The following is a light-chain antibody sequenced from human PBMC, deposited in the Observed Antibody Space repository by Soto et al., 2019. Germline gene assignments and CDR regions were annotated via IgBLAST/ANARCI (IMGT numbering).Light chain of an antibody. V-gene: IGLV7-46*01. CDR1: TGAVTSGHY. J-gene: IGLJ3*02. CDR3: LLSYSGSWV. Sequence: QAVVTQEPSVTVSPGGTVTLPCPSSTGAVTSGHYAYWFQQTAGQAPRTLISDTTKKHSWTPARFSGSLLGGKAALTLSGAQPEDEAEYYCLLSYSGSWVFGGGTKLTVL. CDR2: DTT.